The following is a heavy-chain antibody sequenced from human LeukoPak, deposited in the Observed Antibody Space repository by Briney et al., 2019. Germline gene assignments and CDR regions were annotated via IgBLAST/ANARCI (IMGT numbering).Heavy chain of an antibody. J-gene: IGHJ3*02. Sequence: GGSLRLSCVPSRFTASSNYMSWVRQAPGKGLEWVSVIYSGGSTYYADSVKGRFTISRDNSKNTLYLQMNSLRAEDTAVYYCAVRLDDHDAFDIWGQGTMVTVSS. CDR3: AVRLDDHDAFDI. V-gene: IGHV3-53*01. CDR2: IYSGGST. CDR1: RFTASSNY. D-gene: IGHD6-6*01.